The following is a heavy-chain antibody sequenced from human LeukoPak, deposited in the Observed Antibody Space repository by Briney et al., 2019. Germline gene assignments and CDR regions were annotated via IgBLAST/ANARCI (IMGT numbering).Heavy chain of an antibody. CDR1: GYSFTNYA. CDR3: ARGDSSGRSGYYYYYMDV. J-gene: IGHJ6*03. D-gene: IGHD6-19*01. V-gene: IGHV1-69*13. Sequence: SVKVSCKASGYSFTNYAMNWVRQAPGQGLEWMGGIIPIFGTANYAQKFQGRVTITADESTSTAYMELSSLRSEDTAVYYCARGDSSGRSGYYYYYMDVWGKGTTVTVSS. CDR2: IIPIFGTA.